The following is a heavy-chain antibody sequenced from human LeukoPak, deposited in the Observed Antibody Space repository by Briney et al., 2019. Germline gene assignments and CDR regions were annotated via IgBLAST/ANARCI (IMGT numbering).Heavy chain of an antibody. V-gene: IGHV1-2*06. Sequence: ASVKVSCKASGYTFTGYYMHWVRQAPGQGLEWMGRINPNSGGTNYAQKFQGRVTMTRDTSISTAYMELSRLRSDDTAVYYCARGLDSYESGGYYRGYFDYWGQGALVTVSS. J-gene: IGHJ4*02. D-gene: IGHD3-22*01. CDR3: ARGLDSYESGGYYRGYFDY. CDR1: GYTFTGYY. CDR2: INPNSGGT.